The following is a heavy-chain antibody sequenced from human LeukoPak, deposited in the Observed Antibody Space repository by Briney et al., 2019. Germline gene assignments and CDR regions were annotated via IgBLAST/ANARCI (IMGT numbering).Heavy chain of an antibody. Sequence: GGSLRLSCAASGFTFSNAWMSWVRQAPGKGLEWVSAISGSGGSTYYADSVKGRFTISRDNSKNTLYLQMNSLRAEDTAVYYCANEVGSGSSWIWGQGTLVTVSS. CDR2: ISGSGGST. V-gene: IGHV3-23*01. CDR1: GFTFSNAW. CDR3: ANEVGSGSSWI. J-gene: IGHJ4*02. D-gene: IGHD6-13*01.